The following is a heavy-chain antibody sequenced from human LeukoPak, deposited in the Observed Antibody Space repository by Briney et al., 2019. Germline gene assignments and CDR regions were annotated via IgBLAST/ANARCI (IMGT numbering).Heavy chain of an antibody. CDR2: ISSSSTYI. D-gene: IGHD6-6*01. V-gene: IGHV3-21*01. J-gene: IGHJ6*02. Sequence: GGSLRLSCAASGFAFSTYTMNWVRQAPGKGLEWVSSISSSSTYIYYADSMRGRFTVSRDNAKNSLFLEVSSLRAEDTAVYYCARSGSSLYYYTLDVWGQGTTVAVSS. CDR1: GFAFSTYT. CDR3: ARSGSSLYYYTLDV.